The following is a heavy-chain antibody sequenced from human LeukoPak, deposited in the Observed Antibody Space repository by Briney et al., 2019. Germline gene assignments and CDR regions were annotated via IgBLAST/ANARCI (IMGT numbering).Heavy chain of an antibody. J-gene: IGHJ3*02. D-gene: IGHD3-16*01. CDR3: ATALLGSDAFDI. CDR2: IGTAGDT. Sequence: GGSLRLSWAASGFTFSSYAMHWVRQATGKGLEWVSAIGTAGDTYYPGSVKGRFTISRENAKNSLYLQMNSLRAGDTAVYYCATALLGSDAFDIWGQGTMVTVSS. V-gene: IGHV3-13*01. CDR1: GFTFSSYA.